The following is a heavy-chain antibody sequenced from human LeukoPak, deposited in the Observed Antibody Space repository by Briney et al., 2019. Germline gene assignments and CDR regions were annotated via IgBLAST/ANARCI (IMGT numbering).Heavy chain of an antibody. V-gene: IGHV3-73*01. CDR2: IRSKANSYAT. J-gene: IGHJ4*02. CDR1: GFTFSGSA. CDR3: TRHFDVVVVAATPEFDY. D-gene: IGHD2-15*01. Sequence: GGSLRLSCAASGFTFSGSAMHWVRQASGKWLEWVGRIRSKANSYATAYAASVKGRFTISRDDSKNPAYLQMNSLKTEDTAVYYCTRHFDVVVVAATPEFDYWGQGTLVTVSS.